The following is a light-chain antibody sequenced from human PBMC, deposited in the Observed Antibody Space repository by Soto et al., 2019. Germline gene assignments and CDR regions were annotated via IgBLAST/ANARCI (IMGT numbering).Light chain of an antibody. J-gene: IGLJ2*01. Sequence: QSALTQPASVSGSPGQSIIISCTGTSSDVGGYNYVSWYQQHPGKAPKLMIYDVSNRPSGVSNRFSGSKSGNTASLTISGLQAEDEADYYCSSYTTSGSLVFGGGTKLTVL. CDR2: DVS. CDR3: SSYTTSGSLV. CDR1: SSDVGGYNY. V-gene: IGLV2-14*01.